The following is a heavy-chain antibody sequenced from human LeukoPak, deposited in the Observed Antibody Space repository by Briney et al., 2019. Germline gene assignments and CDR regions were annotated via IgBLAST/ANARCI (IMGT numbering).Heavy chain of an antibody. Sequence: PGGSLRLSCAASGFTFSSYSMNWVRQAPGKGLEWVSYISCSSSTIYYADSVKGRFTISRDNAKNSLYLQMNSLRDEDTAVYYCARDYYDSSGYYQYYFDYWGQGTLVTVSS. CDR2: ISCSSSTI. CDR1: GFTFSSYS. D-gene: IGHD3-22*01. CDR3: ARDYYDSSGYYQYYFDY. V-gene: IGHV3-48*02. J-gene: IGHJ4*02.